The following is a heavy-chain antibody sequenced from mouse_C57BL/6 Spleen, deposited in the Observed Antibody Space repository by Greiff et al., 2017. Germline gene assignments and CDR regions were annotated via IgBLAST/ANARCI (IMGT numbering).Heavy chain of an antibody. CDR2: ISYDGSN. CDR1: GYSITSGYY. V-gene: IGHV3-6*01. J-gene: IGHJ3*01. Sequence: EVKLQESGPGLVKPSQSLSLTCSVTGYSITSGYYWNWIRQFPGNKLEWMGYISYDGSNNYNPSLKNRISITRDTSKNQFFLKLNSVTTEDTATYYCAREGEEFWFAYWGQGTLVTVSA. CDR3: AREGEEFWFAY.